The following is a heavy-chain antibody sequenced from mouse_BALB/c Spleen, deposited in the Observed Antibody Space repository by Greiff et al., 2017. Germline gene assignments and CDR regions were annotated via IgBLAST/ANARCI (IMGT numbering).Heavy chain of an antibody. V-gene: IGHV5-17*02. Sequence: EVKLVESGGGLVQPGGSRKLSCAASGFTFSSFGMHWVRQAPEKGLEWVAYISSGSSTIYYADTVKGRFTISRDNPKNTLFLQMTSLRSEDTAMYYCARWGGYDGFADWGQGTLVTVSA. D-gene: IGHD2-2*01. CDR3: ARWGGYDGFAD. J-gene: IGHJ3*01. CDR1: GFTFSSFG. CDR2: ISSGSSTI.